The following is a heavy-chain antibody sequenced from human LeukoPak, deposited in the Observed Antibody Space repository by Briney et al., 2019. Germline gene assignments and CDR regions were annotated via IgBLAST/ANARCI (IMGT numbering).Heavy chain of an antibody. CDR3: AKPPDGRDVYNYFDY. CDR1: GFTFSSYE. J-gene: IGHJ4*02. Sequence: SGGSLRLSCAASGFTFSSYEMNWVRQAPGKGLELVSAISGSGGSTYYADSVKGRFTISRDNSKNTLYLQMNSLRVEDTAVYYCAKPPDGRDVYNYFDYWGQGTPVTVSS. V-gene: IGHV3-23*01. CDR2: ISGSGGST. D-gene: IGHD5-24*01.